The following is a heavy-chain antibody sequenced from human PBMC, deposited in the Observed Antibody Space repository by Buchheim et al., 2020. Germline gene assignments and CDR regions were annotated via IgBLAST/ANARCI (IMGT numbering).Heavy chain of an antibody. CDR3: ARGHIDIVVHPYGMDV. CDR2: INHSGST. CDR1: GGSFSGYY. D-gene: IGHD5-12*01. Sequence: QVQLQQWGAGLLKPSETLSLTCAVYGGSFSGYYWSWIRQPPGKGLEWIGEINHSGSTNYNPSLKSRVIISVDTSKHQFSLKLSSVTAADTAVYYCARGHIDIVVHPYGMDVWGQGTT. V-gene: IGHV4-34*01. J-gene: IGHJ6*02.